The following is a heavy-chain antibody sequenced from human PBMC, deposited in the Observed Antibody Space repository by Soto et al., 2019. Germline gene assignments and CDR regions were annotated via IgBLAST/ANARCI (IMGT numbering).Heavy chain of an antibody. CDR3: XXXXXXSTXLEIYYYYXXXXXX. Sequence: QVQLVQSGAEVKKPGSSVKVSCKASGGTFGSYAISWVRQAPGQGLEWMGGIIPIPGTSNYAQKFQGRVKXXXXEXSTXXXXXXXXXXXXXXXXXXXXXXXXXSTXLEIYYYYXXXXXXWSQXTTV. CDR1: GGTFGSYA. V-gene: IGHV1-69*01. CDR2: IIPIPGTS. D-gene: IGHD2-2*01. J-gene: IGHJ6*02.